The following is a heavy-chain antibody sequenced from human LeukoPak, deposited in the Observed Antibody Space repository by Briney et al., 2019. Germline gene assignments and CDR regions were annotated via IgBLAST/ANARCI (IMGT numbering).Heavy chain of an antibody. CDR3: ARVWIAVAGTDY. D-gene: IGHD6-19*01. V-gene: IGHV1-69*04. CDR2: IIPILGIA. Sequence: GASVKVSCKASGGTFSSYAISWVRQAPGQGLEWMGRIIPILGIANYAQKFQGRVTITADKSTSTAYMELSSLRSEDTAVYYCARVWIAVAGTDYWGQGTLVTVPS. CDR1: GGTFSSYA. J-gene: IGHJ4*02.